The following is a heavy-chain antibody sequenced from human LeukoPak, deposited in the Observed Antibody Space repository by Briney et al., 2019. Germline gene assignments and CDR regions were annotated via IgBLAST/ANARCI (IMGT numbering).Heavy chain of an antibody. CDR3: AKEGGGPMVRGVGRNYYGMDV. D-gene: IGHD3-10*01. CDR2: ISYDGSNK. V-gene: IGHV3-30*18. J-gene: IGHJ6*02. Sequence: PGRSLRLSCAASGFTFSSYGVHWVRQAPGKGLEWVAVISYDGSNKYYADSVKGRFTISRDNSKNTLYLQMNSLRAEDTAVYYCAKEGGGPMVRGVGRNYYGMDVWGQGTTVTVSS. CDR1: GFTFSSYG.